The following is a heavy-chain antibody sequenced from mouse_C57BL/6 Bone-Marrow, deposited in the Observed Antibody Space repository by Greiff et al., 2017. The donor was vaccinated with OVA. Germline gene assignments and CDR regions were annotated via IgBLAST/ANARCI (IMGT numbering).Heavy chain of an antibody. CDR3: TIGYSNDYAMDY. CDR1: GYTFTDYE. J-gene: IGHJ4*01. V-gene: IGHV1-15*01. Sequence: QVQLQQSGAELVRPGASVTLSCKASGYTFTDYEMHWVKQTPVHGLAWIGAIDPETGGTAYNQKFKGKAILTADKSSSTAYLELRSLTSEDSAVYDSTIGYSNDYAMDYWGQGTAVTVSS. D-gene: IGHD2-5*01. CDR2: IDPETGGT.